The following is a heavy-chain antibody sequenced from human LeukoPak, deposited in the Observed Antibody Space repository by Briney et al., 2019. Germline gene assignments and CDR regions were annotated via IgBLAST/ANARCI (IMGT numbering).Heavy chain of an antibody. CDR3: ARTSTAGTIYYYMDV. CDR1: GYTFTSYD. J-gene: IGHJ6*03. D-gene: IGHD6-13*01. V-gene: IGHV1-2*06. Sequence: ASVKVSCKASGYTFTSYDINWVRQAPGQRLEWMGRILPNSDTTNYAQKFQGRVTLTRDTSISTAYMELSRLTSDDTAIYYCARTSTAGTIYYYMDVWGKGTAVTVSS. CDR2: ILPNSDTT.